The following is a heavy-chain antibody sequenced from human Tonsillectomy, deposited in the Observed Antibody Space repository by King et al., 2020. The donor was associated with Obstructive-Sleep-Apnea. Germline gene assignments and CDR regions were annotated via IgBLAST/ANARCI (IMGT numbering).Heavy chain of an antibody. CDR1: GGSISSSRYY. CDR2: IYYSGST. D-gene: IGHD6-19*01. J-gene: IGHJ1*01. Sequence: QLQESGPGLVKPSETLSLTCTVSGGSISSSRYYWGWIRQPPGKGLEWIGSIYYSGSTYYNPSPQSRVTISVDTSKNQFSLKLSSVTAADTAVYYCASRLGSQWLVPAVYFQHWGQGTLVTVSS. CDR3: ASRLGSQWLVPAVYFQH. V-gene: IGHV4-39*01.